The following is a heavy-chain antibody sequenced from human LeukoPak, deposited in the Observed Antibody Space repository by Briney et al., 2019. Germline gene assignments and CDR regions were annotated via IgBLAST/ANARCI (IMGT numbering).Heavy chain of an antibody. Sequence: SETLSLTCAVYGGSFSGYYWSWIRQPPGKGLEWTGEINHSGSTNYNPSLKSRVTISVDTSKNQFSLKLSSVTAADTAVYYCARGHRRYDSSGYFSYWGQGTLVTVSS. CDR1: GGSFSGYY. CDR2: INHSGST. V-gene: IGHV4-34*01. CDR3: ARGHRRYDSSGYFSY. D-gene: IGHD3-22*01. J-gene: IGHJ4*02.